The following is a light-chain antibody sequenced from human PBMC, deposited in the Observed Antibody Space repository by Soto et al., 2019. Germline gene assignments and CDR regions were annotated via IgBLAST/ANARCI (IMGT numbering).Light chain of an antibody. Sequence: EIVLTQSPATLSLSPGERATLSCRASQSVSSYLAWYQQKPGQAPRLLIYDASNRATGIPARFSGSGSGTDFTLTISSLEPEDFAVYSCQQYNNWPFTFGPGTKVDIK. CDR1: QSVSSY. CDR3: QQYNNWPFT. J-gene: IGKJ3*01. CDR2: DAS. V-gene: IGKV3-11*01.